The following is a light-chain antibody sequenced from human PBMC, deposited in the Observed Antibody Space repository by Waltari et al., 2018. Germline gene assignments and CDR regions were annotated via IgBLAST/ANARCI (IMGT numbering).Light chain of an antibody. CDR1: SSDVGNFLL. J-gene: IGLJ3*02. CDR3: CSYVGGTSWV. V-gene: IGLV2-23*01. Sequence: QSALTQPASVSGSPGQSISISCTGSSSDVGNFLLLSCYQQHPGKAPKVIIYEGNKRPSGLSDRFSGSKSGNTASLTISGLQPDDEADYYCCSYVGGTSWVFGGGTKLTVL. CDR2: EGN.